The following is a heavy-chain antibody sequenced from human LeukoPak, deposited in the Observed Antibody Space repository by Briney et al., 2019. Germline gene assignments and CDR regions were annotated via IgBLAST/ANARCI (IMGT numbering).Heavy chain of an antibody. J-gene: IGHJ4*02. CDR1: GFTFSSYS. D-gene: IGHD6-13*01. CDR2: ISSSSSYI. Sequence: GGSLRLSCAASGFTFSSYSMNWLRQAPGKGLEWVSSISSSSSYIYYADSVKGRFTISRDNPKNSLYLQMNSLRAEDTAVYYCAREGSSSWYYFDYWGRGTLVTVSS. CDR3: AREGSSSWYYFDY. V-gene: IGHV3-21*01.